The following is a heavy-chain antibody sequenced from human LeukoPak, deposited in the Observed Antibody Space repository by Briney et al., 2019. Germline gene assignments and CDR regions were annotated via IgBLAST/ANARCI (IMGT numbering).Heavy chain of an antibody. CDR3: AIVVVTRFDAFDI. CDR2: ISSSGSTI. D-gene: IGHD2-15*01. V-gene: IGHV3-11*01. Sequence: GGSLRLSCAASGFTFSDYYMSWIRQAPGKGLEWVSYISSSGSTIYYADSVKGRFTISRDNAKNSLYLQMNSLKTEDTAVYYCAIVVVTRFDAFDIWGQGTMVTVSS. J-gene: IGHJ3*02. CDR1: GFTFSDYY.